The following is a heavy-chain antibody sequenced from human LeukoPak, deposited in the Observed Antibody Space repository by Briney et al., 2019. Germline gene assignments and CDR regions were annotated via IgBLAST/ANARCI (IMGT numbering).Heavy chain of an antibody. J-gene: IGHJ4*02. V-gene: IGHV3-15*01. D-gene: IGHD4-17*01. CDR1: RFTFSNAW. CDR2: IKSKVDGETT. CDR3: AIDEPDYAPYDFDY. Sequence: QSGGSLRLSCEASRFTFSNAWMNWVRQAPGKGLEWVARIKSKVDGETTDYAAPVKGRFTISRDDSNNMLYLQMNSLKIEDTAVYYCAIDEPDYAPYDFDYWGQGTLVAVSS.